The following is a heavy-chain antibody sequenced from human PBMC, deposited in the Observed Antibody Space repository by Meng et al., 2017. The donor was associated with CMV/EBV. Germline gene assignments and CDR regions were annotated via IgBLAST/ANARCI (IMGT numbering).Heavy chain of an antibody. CDR2: IYYSGSI. CDR3: ARETNPYYDFWSGYSGVDAFDI. CDR1: GGSISSYY. J-gene: IGHJ3*02. D-gene: IGHD3-3*01. V-gene: IGHV4-59*12. Sequence: SETLSLTCTVSGGSISSYYWSWIRQPPGKGLEWIGYIYYSGSINYNPSLKSRVTISVDTSKNQFSLKLSSVTAADTAVYYCARETNPYYDFWSGYSGVDAFDIWGQGTMVTVSS.